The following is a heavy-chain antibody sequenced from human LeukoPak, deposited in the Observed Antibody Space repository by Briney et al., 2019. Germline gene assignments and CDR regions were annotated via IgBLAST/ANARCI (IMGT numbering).Heavy chain of an antibody. CDR2: IYYSGST. J-gene: IGHJ3*02. V-gene: IGHV4-39*07. CDR3: ARAKSYYDSSGQELDAFDI. Sequence: SETLSLTCTVSGGSISSSSYYWGWIREPPGKGLEWIGSIYYSGSTYYNPSLKSRVTISVDTSKNQFSLKLSSVTAADTAVYYCARAKSYYDSSGQELDAFDIWGQGTMVTVSS. D-gene: IGHD3-22*01. CDR1: GGSISSSSYY.